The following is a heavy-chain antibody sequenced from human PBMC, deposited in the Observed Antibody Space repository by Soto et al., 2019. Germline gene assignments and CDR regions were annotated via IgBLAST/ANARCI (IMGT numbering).Heavy chain of an antibody. J-gene: IGHJ5*02. V-gene: IGHV3-30*18. D-gene: IGHD6-13*01. Sequence: GGSLRLSCAASGFTFSSYGMHWVRQAPGKGLEWVAVISYDGSNKYYADSVKGRFTISRDNSKNTLYLQMNSLRAEDTAVYYCAKVAAAHLPWFDPWGQGXLVTVSS. CDR3: AKVAAAHLPWFDP. CDR2: ISYDGSNK. CDR1: GFTFSSYG.